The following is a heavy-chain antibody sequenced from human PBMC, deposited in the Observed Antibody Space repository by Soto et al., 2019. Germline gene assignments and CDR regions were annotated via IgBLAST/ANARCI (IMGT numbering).Heavy chain of an antibody. V-gene: IGHV1-46*01. CDR1: GYTFTSYY. D-gene: IGHD6-19*01. CDR3: ARRTAVAGPYLDY. J-gene: IGHJ4*02. CDR2: INPSGGST. Sequence: GASVKVSFKASGYTFTSYYMHWVRQAPGQGLEWMGIINPSGGSTSYAQKFQGRVTMTSDTSTSTVYMELSSLRSEDTAVYYCARRTAVAGPYLDYWGQGTLVTVSS.